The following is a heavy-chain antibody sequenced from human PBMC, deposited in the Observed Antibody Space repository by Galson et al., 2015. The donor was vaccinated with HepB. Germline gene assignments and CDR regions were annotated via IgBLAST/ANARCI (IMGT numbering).Heavy chain of an antibody. Sequence: SLRLSCAASGFTFSSYAMHWVRQAPGKGLEWVAVISYDGSNKYYADSVKGRFTISRDNSKNTLYLQMNSLRAEDTAVYYCARDFRPLIADAFDIWGQGTMVTVSS. CDR1: GFTFSSYA. D-gene: IGHD3-22*01. CDR3: ARDFRPLIADAFDI. J-gene: IGHJ3*02. CDR2: ISYDGSNK. V-gene: IGHV3-30*04.